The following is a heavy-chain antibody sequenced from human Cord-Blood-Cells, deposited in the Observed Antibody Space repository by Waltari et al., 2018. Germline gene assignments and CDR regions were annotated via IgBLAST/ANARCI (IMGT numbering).Heavy chain of an antibody. Sequence: EVQLVESGGGLVQPGGSLRLSCAASGFTFSRYSMNWVRQAPGKGLEWVSYISSSSSTIYYADSVKGRFTISRDNAKNSLYLQMNSLRDEDTAVYYCARDSHSGSYYDAFDIWGQGTMVTVSS. CDR2: ISSSSSTI. CDR3: ARDSHSGSYYDAFDI. J-gene: IGHJ3*02. D-gene: IGHD1-26*01. CDR1: GFTFSRYS. V-gene: IGHV3-48*02.